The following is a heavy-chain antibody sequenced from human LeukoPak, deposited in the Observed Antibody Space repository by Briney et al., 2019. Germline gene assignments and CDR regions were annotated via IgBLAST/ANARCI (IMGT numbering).Heavy chain of an antibody. CDR3: ARGRNEVARWFDP. J-gene: IGHJ5*02. CDR2: INPNSGGT. D-gene: IGHD2-15*01. CDR1: GYTFTGCY. V-gene: IGHV1-2*02. Sequence: ASVKVSCKASGYTFTGCYMHWVRQAPGQGLEWMGWINPNSGGTNYAQKFQGRVTMTRDTSISTAYMELSRLRSDDTAVYYCARGRNEVARWFDPWGQGTLVTVSS.